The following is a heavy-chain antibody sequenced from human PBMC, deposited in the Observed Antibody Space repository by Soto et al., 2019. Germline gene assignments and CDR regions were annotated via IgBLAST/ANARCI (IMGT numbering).Heavy chain of an antibody. Sequence: ASVKVSCKATGYTFSIYAIIWVREAPGQGLEWMGWISPYNGNTNYAQNLQGRVTMTTDTSTTTAYMELRSLRSDDAAIYYCARGTTVTTTPTYYYMDVWGKGTTVTV. V-gene: IGHV1-18*01. J-gene: IGHJ6*03. D-gene: IGHD4-17*01. CDR2: ISPYNGNT. CDR1: GYTFSIYA. CDR3: ARGTTVTTTPTYYYMDV.